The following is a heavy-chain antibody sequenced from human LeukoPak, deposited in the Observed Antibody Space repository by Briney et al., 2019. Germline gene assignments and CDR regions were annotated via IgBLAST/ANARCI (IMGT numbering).Heavy chain of an antibody. CDR1: GGSFSGYY. D-gene: IGHD6-13*01. CDR2: INHSGST. Sequence: SETLSLTCAVYGGSFSGYYWSWIRQPPGKGLEWIAEINHSGSTNYNPALKSRVTISVATSTHQFSLKLSSVTAADTAVYYCARGIAAAESFDPWGQGTLVTVSS. CDR3: ARGIAAAESFDP. V-gene: IGHV4-34*01. J-gene: IGHJ5*02.